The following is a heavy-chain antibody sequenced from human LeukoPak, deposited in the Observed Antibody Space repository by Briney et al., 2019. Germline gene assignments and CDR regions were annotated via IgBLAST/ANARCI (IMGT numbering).Heavy chain of an antibody. J-gene: IGHJ4*02. CDR3: ARGRVHGKFDY. V-gene: IGHV4-34*01. D-gene: IGHD4-23*01. CDR1: GGTFSGYY. Sequence: PSETLSLTCAVYGGTFSGYYWTWVRQPPGKGLEWIGEINHSGTTTYNPSLKSRVTISVDTSKSQFSLRLSSMTAADTAVYYCARGRVHGKFDYWGQEALVTVSS. CDR2: INHSGTT.